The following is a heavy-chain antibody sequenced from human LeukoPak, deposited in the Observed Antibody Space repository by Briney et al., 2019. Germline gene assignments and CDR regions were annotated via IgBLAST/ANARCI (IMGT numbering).Heavy chain of an antibody. CDR2: INHSGGT. Sequence: SETLSLTCAVYGGSFSGHYWSWIRQPPGKGLEWIGEINHSGGTNYNPSLKSRVTISVDTSKNQFSLKLSSVTAADTAVYYCARRGSGSYYNDLMDYWGQGTLVTVSS. CDR1: GGSFSGHY. D-gene: IGHD3-10*01. V-gene: IGHV4-34*01. CDR3: ARRGSGSYYNDLMDY. J-gene: IGHJ4*02.